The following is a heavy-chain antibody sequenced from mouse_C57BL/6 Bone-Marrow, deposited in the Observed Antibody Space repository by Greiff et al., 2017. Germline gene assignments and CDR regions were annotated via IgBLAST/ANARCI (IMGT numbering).Heavy chain of an antibody. J-gene: IGHJ2*01. D-gene: IGHD1-1*01. CDR3: ARLYYYGSRSFDY. Sequence: EVQGVESGGGLVKPGGSLKLSCAASGFTFSDYGMHWVRQAPEKGLEWVAYISSGSSTIYYADTVKGRFTISRDNAKNTLFLQITSLRSEDTAMYYCARLYYYGSRSFDYWGQGTTLTVSS. V-gene: IGHV5-17*01. CDR1: GFTFSDYG. CDR2: ISSGSSTI.